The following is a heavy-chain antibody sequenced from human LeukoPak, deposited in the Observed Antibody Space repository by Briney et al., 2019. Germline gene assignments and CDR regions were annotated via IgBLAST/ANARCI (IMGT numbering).Heavy chain of an antibody. J-gene: IGHJ4*02. D-gene: IGHD1-26*01. Sequence: GASVKVSCKASGGTFSSYAISWVRQAPGQGLEWMGGIIPIFGTANYAQKFQGRVTITADKSTSTAYMELSSLRSEDTAVYYCATDRGGSYLPYWGQGTLVTVSS. CDR2: IIPIFGTA. CDR3: ATDRGGSYLPY. V-gene: IGHV1-69*06. CDR1: GGTFSSYA.